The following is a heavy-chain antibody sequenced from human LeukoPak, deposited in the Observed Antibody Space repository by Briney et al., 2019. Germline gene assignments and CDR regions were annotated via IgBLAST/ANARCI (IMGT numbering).Heavy chain of an antibody. Sequence: SETLSLTCAVSGYSISSGYYWGWIRQPPGKGLEWIGSIYHSGSTYYNPSLKSRVTISVDTSKNQFSLKLSSVTAADTAVYYCARDRGYYYDSSGYYSYDYRGQGTLVTVSS. V-gene: IGHV4-38-2*02. CDR3: ARDRGYYYDSSGYYSYDY. J-gene: IGHJ4*02. CDR1: GYSISSGYY. D-gene: IGHD3-22*01. CDR2: IYHSGST.